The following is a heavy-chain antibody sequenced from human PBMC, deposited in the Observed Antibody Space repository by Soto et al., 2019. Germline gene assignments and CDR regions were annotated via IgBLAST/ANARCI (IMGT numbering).Heavy chain of an antibody. CDR1: GGTFNTYT. D-gene: IGHD2-21*01. CDR2: FIPILDMA. V-gene: IGHV1-69*02. J-gene: IGHJ4*02. CDR3: AITYCRDNSCPRDFDF. Sequence: QFQVVQSGAEVKKPESSVKVSCKPSGGTFNTYTVNWVRLAPGHGLEWMGRFIPILDMANYAQKFQDRVTITADRSTFTAYKELNTLTSDDTAVYYCAITYCRDNSCPRDFDFWGPGTRVTVSS.